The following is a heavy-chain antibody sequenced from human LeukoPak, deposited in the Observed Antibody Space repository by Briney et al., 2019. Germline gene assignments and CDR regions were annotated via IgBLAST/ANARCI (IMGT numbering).Heavy chain of an antibody. CDR1: GGTFSGYA. Sequence: ASVKVSCKASGGTFSGYAISWVRQAPGQGLEWMGGIIPIFGTANYAQKFQGRVTITADESTSTAYMELSSLRSEDTAVYYCARGSFPSDDILTGPFDNWGQGTLVTVSS. J-gene: IGHJ4*02. CDR3: ARGSFPSDDILTGPFDN. D-gene: IGHD3-9*01. V-gene: IGHV1-69*13. CDR2: IIPIFGTA.